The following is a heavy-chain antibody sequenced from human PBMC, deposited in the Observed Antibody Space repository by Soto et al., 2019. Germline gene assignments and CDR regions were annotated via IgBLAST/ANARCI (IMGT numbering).Heavy chain of an antibody. CDR1: GYTFTSYG. J-gene: IGHJ4*02. D-gene: IGHD7-27*01. CDR2: ISAYNGNT. Sequence: ASVKVSCKASGYTFTSYGISWVRQAPGQGLEWMGWISAYNGNTNYAQKLQGRVTMTTDTSASTAYMELRSLRSDDTAVYYCARDPLTGPTYDYWGQGSLVTVSS. CDR3: ARDPLTGPTYDY. V-gene: IGHV1-18*01.